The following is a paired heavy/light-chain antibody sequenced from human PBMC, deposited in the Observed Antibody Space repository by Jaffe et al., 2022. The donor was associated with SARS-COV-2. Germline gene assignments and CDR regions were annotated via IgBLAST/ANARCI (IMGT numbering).Light chain of an antibody. CDR1: QSLVHSDGNTY. CDR2: KVS. J-gene: IGKJ1*01. Sequence: DVVMTQSPLSLPVTLGQPASISCRSSQSLVHSDGNTYLSWFQQRPGQSPRRLIYKVSNRDSGVPDRFSGSGSGTDFTLRISRVEAEDVGVYYCMQGTHWPWTFGQGTKVEIK. CDR3: MQGTHWPWT. V-gene: IGKV2-30*02.
Heavy chain of an antibody. D-gene: IGHD3-22*01. CDR3: ARDDMSGTSDY. CDR1: GFTFSNYW. V-gene: IGHV3-7*01. J-gene: IGHJ4*02. CDR2: MNQDGGVR. Sequence: EVQLVESGGNLVQPGGSLRLSCVTSGFTFSNYWMSWARQAPGKGLEWVAIMNQDGGVRYYVDSVKGRFSISRDNAMGSLYLQMNSLSAEDTAVYYCARDDMSGTSDYWGQGTLVTVSS.